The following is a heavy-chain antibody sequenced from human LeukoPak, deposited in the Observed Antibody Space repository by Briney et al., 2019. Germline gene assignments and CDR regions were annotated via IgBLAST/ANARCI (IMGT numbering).Heavy chain of an antibody. D-gene: IGHD5-24*01. CDR3: AREMSTIQDLDY. CDR1: GFIFSSYT. J-gene: IGHJ4*02. V-gene: IGHV3-21*06. CDR2: ISSTSSHI. Sequence: GGSLRLSCAASGFIFSSYTMHWVRQAPGKGLEWVSLISSTSSHINYADSVKGRFTISRDNAKNTLYLQMNSLRAEDTAVYYCAREMSTIQDLDYWGQGTLVTVSS.